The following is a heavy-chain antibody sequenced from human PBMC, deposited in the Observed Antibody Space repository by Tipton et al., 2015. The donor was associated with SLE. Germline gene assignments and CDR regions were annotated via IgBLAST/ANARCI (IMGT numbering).Heavy chain of an antibody. Sequence: SLRLSCAASGFTFSSYAMSWVRQAPGKGLVWVSRISDGSSTTYADSVRGRFTISRDNAKNTLYLQMNSLRAEDTAVYYCARYSRGSLDSWGQGTLVTVSS. J-gene: IGHJ4*02. V-gene: IGHV3-74*03. CDR2: ISDGSST. CDR1: GFTFSSYA. D-gene: IGHD1-26*01. CDR3: ARYSRGSLDS.